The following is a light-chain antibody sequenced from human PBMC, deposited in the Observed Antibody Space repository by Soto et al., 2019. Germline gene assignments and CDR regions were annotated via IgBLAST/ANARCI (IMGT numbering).Light chain of an antibody. J-gene: IGKJ3*01. V-gene: IGKV1-39*01. CDR3: QQSYSTLFT. Sequence: DIQMTQSPSSLSASVGDRVTITCRASQTIIRYLNWYQQKPGRAPNLLIYAASSLHTGVPSRFSASGSGTEFTLTISSLQPEDSATYYGQQSYSTLFTFGPGTRVEIK. CDR2: AAS. CDR1: QTIIRY.